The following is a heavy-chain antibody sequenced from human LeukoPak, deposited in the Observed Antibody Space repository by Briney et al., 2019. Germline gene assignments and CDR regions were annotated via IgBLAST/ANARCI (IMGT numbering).Heavy chain of an antibody. J-gene: IGHJ5*02. CDR1: GGSISRSRDY. Sequence: PSETLSLTCTVSGGSISRSRDYWGWIRQPPGKGLEWIGSIYYSGSTYYNPSLKSRVTISVDTSKNQFSLKLSSVTAADTAVYYCARGGLYSSGWYGNWFDPWGQGTLVTVSS. D-gene: IGHD6-19*01. V-gene: IGHV4-39*07. CDR3: ARGGLYSSGWYGNWFDP. CDR2: IYYSGST.